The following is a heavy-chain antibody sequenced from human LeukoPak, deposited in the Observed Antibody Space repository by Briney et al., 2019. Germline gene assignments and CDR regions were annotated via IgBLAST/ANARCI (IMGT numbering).Heavy chain of an antibody. CDR2: FHYSGSS. D-gene: IGHD3-10*01. Sequence: SETLSLACTVSGGSISSSSYYWGWIRQPPGMGLEWIGSFHYSGSSYYSPSLKSRVTISVDMSKNQFSLKLSSVTAADTAVYYCARHFYYGSGSYSYYYMDVWGKGTTVTVSS. CDR3: ARHFYYGSGSYSYYYMDV. V-gene: IGHV4-39*01. CDR1: GGSISSSSYY. J-gene: IGHJ6*03.